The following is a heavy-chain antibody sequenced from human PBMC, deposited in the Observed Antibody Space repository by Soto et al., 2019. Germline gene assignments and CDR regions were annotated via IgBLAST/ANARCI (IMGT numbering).Heavy chain of an antibody. CDR1: GYTFTGYY. Sequence: ASVKVSCKASGYTFTGYYMHWVRQAPGQGLEWMGWINPNSGGTNYAQKFQGRVTMTRDTSISTAYMELSRLRSDDTAVYYCARVGWELPYYSYGMHVWGQGTTVTVSS. CDR3: ARVGWELPYYSYGMHV. V-gene: IGHV1-2*02. J-gene: IGHJ6*02. CDR2: INPNSGGT. D-gene: IGHD1-26*01.